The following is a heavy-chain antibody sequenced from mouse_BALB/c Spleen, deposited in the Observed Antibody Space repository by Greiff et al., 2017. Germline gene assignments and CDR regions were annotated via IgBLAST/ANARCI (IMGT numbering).Heavy chain of an antibody. Sequence: QVQLKESGPELVKPGASVKISCKASGYAFSSSWMNWVKQRPGQGLEWIGRIYPGDGDTNYNGKFKGKATLTADKSSSTAYMQLSSLTSVDSAVYFCARWGRAMDYWGQGTSVTVSS. CDR1: GYAFSSSW. J-gene: IGHJ4*01. CDR2: IYPGDGDT. V-gene: IGHV1-82*01. CDR3: ARWGRAMDY. D-gene: IGHD3-3*01.